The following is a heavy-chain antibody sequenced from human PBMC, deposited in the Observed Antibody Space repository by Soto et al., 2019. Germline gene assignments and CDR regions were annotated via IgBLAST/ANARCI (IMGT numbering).Heavy chain of an antibody. D-gene: IGHD4-17*01. CDR2: ISYDGSNK. CDR1: GFTFSSYA. CDR3: ARDDDYGLIHYYGMDV. J-gene: IGHJ6*02. V-gene: IGHV3-30-3*01. Sequence: QVQLVESGGGVVQPGRSLRLSCAASGFTFSSYAMHWVRQAPGKGLEWVAVISYDGSNKYYADSVKGRFTISRDNSKNTLYLQMNSLRAEDTAVYYCARDDDYGLIHYYGMDVWGQGTTVTVSS.